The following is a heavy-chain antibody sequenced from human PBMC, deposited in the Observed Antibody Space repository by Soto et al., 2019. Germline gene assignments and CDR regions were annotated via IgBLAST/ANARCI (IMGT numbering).Heavy chain of an antibody. Sequence: QVQLVESGGGVVQPGRSLRLSCAASGFTFSSYAMHWVRQAPGKGLEWEAVISYDGSNKYYADSVKGRFIISRDNSKNTLYLQMNSLRAEDTAVYYCTSVSSVRGVMSDYWGQGTLVTVSS. J-gene: IGHJ4*02. V-gene: IGHV3-30-3*01. D-gene: IGHD3-10*01. CDR2: ISYDGSNK. CDR1: GFTFSSYA. CDR3: TSVSSVRGVMSDY.